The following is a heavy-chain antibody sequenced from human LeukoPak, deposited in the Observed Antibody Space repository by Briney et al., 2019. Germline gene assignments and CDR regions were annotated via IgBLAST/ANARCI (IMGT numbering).Heavy chain of an antibody. V-gene: IGHV4-59*03. CDR1: GDSLSSYY. J-gene: IGHJ4*02. Sequence: PSETLSLTRTVSGDSLSSYYWSWIRQPPGKGLEWIGYVYHSGGTTYNPSLKSRVSISVDTSNNQVSLRLHSGTAADTAIYYCAKIGSYDSIGYYFDYWGQGALVTVSS. CDR3: AKIGSYDSIGYYFDY. D-gene: IGHD3-22*01. CDR2: VYHSGGT.